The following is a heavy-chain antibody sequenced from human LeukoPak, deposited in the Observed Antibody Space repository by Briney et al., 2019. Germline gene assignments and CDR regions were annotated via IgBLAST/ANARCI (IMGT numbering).Heavy chain of an antibody. CDR3: ARSITSSWYGDFQH. CDR2: IYYSGST. J-gene: IGHJ1*01. D-gene: IGHD6-13*01. Sequence: SETLSLTCTVSGGSMSGYFWRWIRQPPGKGLEWIGYIYYSGSTNYNPSLKSRVTISVDTSKNQFSLKLSSVTAADTAVYYCARSITSSWYGDFQHWGQGTLVTVSS. CDR1: GGSMSGYF. V-gene: IGHV4-59*01.